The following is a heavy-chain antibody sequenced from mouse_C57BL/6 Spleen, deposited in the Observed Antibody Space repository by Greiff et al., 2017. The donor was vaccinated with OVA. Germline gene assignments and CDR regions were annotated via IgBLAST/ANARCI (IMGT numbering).Heavy chain of an antibody. CDR1: GYTFTDHT. D-gene: IGHD2-4*01. Sequence: QVQLQQPDAELVKPGASVKISCKVSGYTFTDHTIHWMKQRPEQGLEWIGYIYPRDGSTKYNEKFKGKATLTADKSSSTAYMQLNILTSEDSAVYFCARGRIYYDYYYAMDYWGQGTSVTVSS. J-gene: IGHJ4*01. CDR3: ARGRIYYDYYYAMDY. CDR2: IYPRDGST. V-gene: IGHV1-78*01.